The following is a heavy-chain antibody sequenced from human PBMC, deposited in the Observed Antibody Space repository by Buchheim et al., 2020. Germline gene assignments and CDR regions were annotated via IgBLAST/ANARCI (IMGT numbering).Heavy chain of an antibody. CDR1: GESFSGYY. CDR2: INHSGST. V-gene: IGHV4-34*01. CDR3: ARGHPYSSSSPLFYYFDY. J-gene: IGHJ4*02. D-gene: IGHD6-13*01. Sequence: QVQLQQWGAGLLKPSETLSLTRAVYGESFSGYYWSWIRQPPGKGLEWIGEINHSGSTNYNPSLKSRVTISVDTSKNQFSLKLSSVTAADTAVYYCARGHPYSSSSPLFYYFDYWGQGTL.